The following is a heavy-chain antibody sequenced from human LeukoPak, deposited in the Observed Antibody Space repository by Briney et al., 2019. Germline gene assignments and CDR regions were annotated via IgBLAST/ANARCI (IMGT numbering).Heavy chain of an antibody. CDR1: SGSFSGYY. D-gene: IGHD3-3*01. CDR3: ARGRRSGYSRSAFDI. J-gene: IGHJ3*02. CDR2: INHSGST. Sequence: PSETLSLTCAVYSGSFSGYYWSWIRQPPGKGLEWIGEINHSGSTNYNPSLKSRVTISVDTSKNQFSLKLSSVTAADTAVYYCARGRRSGYSRSAFDIWGQGTVVTVSS. V-gene: IGHV4-34*01.